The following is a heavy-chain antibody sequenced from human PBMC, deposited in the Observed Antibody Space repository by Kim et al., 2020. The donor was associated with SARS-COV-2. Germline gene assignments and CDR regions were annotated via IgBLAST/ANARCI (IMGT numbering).Heavy chain of an antibody. V-gene: IGHV4-59*01. CDR3: ARGTGWLDS. Sequence: SETLSLTCTVSGGSSSSYSCSWIRQPPGKGLEWIGYIYNSGSTNYNPSLKSRVSISVDTSKNQFSLKLNSVITEDTAVYYCARGTGWLDSWAQGTLVTVSS. D-gene: IGHD1-1*01. J-gene: IGHJ5*01. CDR2: IYNSGST. CDR1: GGSSSSYS.